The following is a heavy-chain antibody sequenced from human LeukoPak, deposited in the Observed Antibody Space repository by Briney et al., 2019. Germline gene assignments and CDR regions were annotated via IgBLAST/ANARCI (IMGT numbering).Heavy chain of an antibody. CDR1: GGSFSGYY. CDR2: INHSGST. V-gene: IGHV4-34*01. D-gene: IGHD1-26*01. CDR3: ARRKISRGRYFDY. Sequence: SETLSLTCAVYGGSFSGYYWSWIRQPPGKGLEWIGEINHSGSTNYNPSLKSRVTISVDTSKNQFSLKLSSVTAADTAVYYCARRKISRGRYFDYWGQGTLVTVSS. J-gene: IGHJ4*02.